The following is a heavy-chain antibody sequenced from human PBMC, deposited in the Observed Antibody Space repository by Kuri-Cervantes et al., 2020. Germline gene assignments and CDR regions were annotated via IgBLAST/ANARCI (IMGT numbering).Heavy chain of an antibody. CDR3: ARDHFYDSSGYYFDPYFDY. V-gene: IGHV3-30*03. CDR1: GFTFSSYG. D-gene: IGHD3-22*01. CDR2: ITYDGSNK. Sequence: GGSLRLSCAASGFTFSSYGMHWVRQAPGKGREWVPVITYDGSNKYYADSVKGRFTIPRDNSKNTLYLQTNSLRAEDTAVYYCARDHFYDSSGYYFDPYFDYWGQGTLVTVSS. J-gene: IGHJ4*02.